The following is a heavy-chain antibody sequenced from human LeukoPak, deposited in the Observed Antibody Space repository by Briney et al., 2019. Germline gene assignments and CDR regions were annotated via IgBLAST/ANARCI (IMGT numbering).Heavy chain of an antibody. D-gene: IGHD2-2*01. Sequence: SQTLSLTCTVSGGSISSGGYSWSWTRQPPGKGLEWIGYIYHSGSTYYNPSLKSRVTISVDRSKNQFSLKLSSVTAADTAVYYCARRDSYHDAFDIRGQGTMVTVSS. CDR3: ARRDSYHDAFDI. CDR2: IYHSGST. V-gene: IGHV4-30-2*01. CDR1: GGSISSGGYS. J-gene: IGHJ3*02.